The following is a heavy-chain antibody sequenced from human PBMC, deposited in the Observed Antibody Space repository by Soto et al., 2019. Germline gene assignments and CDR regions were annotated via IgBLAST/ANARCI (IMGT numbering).Heavy chain of an antibody. V-gene: IGHV1-8*01. CDR1: GYTFTSYD. CDR3: ARGFRGSGWYWFDP. CDR2: MNPNSGNT. D-gene: IGHD6-19*01. J-gene: IGHJ5*02. Sequence: QVQLVQSGAEVKKPGASVKVSCKASGYTFTSYDINWVRQATGQGREWMGWMNPNSGNTGYAQKFQGRVTITRNTSISTAYMELSSLRSEDTAVYYCARGFRGSGWYWFDPWGQGTLVTVSS.